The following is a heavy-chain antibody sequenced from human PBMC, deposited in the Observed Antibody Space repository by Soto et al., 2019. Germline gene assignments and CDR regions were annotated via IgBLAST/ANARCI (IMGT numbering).Heavy chain of an antibody. CDR1: GFNFSDHY. CDR3: ATGVVGAADY. Sequence: GGSLGHSSAASGFNFSDHYMDWVSKAPGKGLQWVGRTRNKADSYTTEYAASVKGRFTISRDDSKNSLYLQMNSLKTEDTAVYYCATGVVGAADYWGQGTLVTVSS. D-gene: IGHD1-26*01. J-gene: IGHJ4*02. V-gene: IGHV3-72*01. CDR2: TRNKADSYTT.